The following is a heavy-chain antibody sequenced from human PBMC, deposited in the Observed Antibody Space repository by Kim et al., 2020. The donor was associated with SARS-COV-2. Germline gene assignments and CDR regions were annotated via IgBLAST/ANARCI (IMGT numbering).Heavy chain of an antibody. J-gene: IGHJ4*02. CDR3: ARETPDIVVVVAATPGPFDY. Sequence: GGSLRLSCAASGFTFSSYAMHWVRQAPGKGLEWVAVISYDGSNKYYADSVKGRFTISRDNSKNTLYLQMNSLRAEDTAVYYCARETPDIVVVVAATPGPFDYWGQGTLVTVSS. V-gene: IGHV3-30-3*01. CDR1: GFTFSSYA. D-gene: IGHD2-15*01. CDR2: ISYDGSNK.